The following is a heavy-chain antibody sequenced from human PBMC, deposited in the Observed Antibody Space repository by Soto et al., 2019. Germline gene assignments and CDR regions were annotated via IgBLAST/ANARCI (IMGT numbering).Heavy chain of an antibody. CDR3: AREDRIAVAGYNWFDP. J-gene: IGHJ5*02. CDR1: GFTFSSYG. Sequence: GGSLRLSCAASGFTFSSYGMHWVRQAPGKGLEWVAVIWYDGSSKYYADSVKGRFTISRDNSKNTLYLQMNSLRAEDTAVYYCAREDRIAVAGYNWFDPWGQGTLVTVSS. D-gene: IGHD6-19*01. V-gene: IGHV3-33*01. CDR2: IWYDGSSK.